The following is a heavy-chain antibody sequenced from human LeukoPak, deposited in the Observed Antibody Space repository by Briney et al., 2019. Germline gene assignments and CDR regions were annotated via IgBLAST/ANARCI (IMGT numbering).Heavy chain of an antibody. J-gene: IGHJ5*02. V-gene: IGHV4-34*01. CDR3: ARPVGVVASHMYNWFDP. CDR1: GGSFSGYY. Sequence: SETLSLTCAVYGGSFSGYYWSWIRQPPGKGLEWIGEINHSGSTNYNPSLKSRVTISVDTSKNQFSLKLSSVTAADTAVYYCARPVGVVASHMYNWFDPWGQGTLVTVSS. CDR2: INHSGST. D-gene: IGHD3-22*01.